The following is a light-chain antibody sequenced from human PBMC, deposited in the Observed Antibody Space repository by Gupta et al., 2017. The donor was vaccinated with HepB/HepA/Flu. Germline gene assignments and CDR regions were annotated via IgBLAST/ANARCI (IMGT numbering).Light chain of an antibody. Sequence: SSELPQPPSVSASPGQTASITCSGDKLGDKYACWYQQKPGQSPVLVIYQDSKRPAGIPGRFSGSNSGNTATLTISGTQAMDEADYYCQAWDSSTVVFGGGTKLTVL. J-gene: IGLJ2*01. CDR2: QDS. CDR3: QAWDSSTVV. CDR1: KLGDKY. V-gene: IGLV3-1*01.